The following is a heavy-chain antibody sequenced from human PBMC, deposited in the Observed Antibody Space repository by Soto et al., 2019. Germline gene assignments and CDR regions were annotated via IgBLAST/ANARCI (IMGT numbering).Heavy chain of an antibody. Sequence: GGSLRLSCAASGFTFSDHYMDWVRQAPGKGLEWVGRTRNKANSYTTEYAASVKGRFTISRDDSKNSLYLQMNSLKTEDTAVYYCARAAYYDFWSGYYDYYYYYMDVWGKGTTVTVSS. D-gene: IGHD3-3*01. J-gene: IGHJ6*03. V-gene: IGHV3-72*01. CDR2: TRNKANSYTT. CDR1: GFTFSDHY. CDR3: ARAAYYDFWSGYYDYYYYYMDV.